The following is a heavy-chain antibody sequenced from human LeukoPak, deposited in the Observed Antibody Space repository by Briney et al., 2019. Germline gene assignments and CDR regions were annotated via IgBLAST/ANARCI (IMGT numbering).Heavy chain of an antibody. D-gene: IGHD3-22*01. V-gene: IGHV1-18*01. CDR1: GYTFTSYG. CDR2: ISAYNGNT. Sequence: GASVKVSCKASGYTFTSYGISWVRQAPGQGLEWMGWISAYNGNTNYAQKLQGRVTMTTDTSTSTAYMELRSLRSDDTAVYYCARGDRYYYDSSGYPDHWGQGTLVTVSS. CDR3: ARGDRYYYDSSGYPDH. J-gene: IGHJ4*02.